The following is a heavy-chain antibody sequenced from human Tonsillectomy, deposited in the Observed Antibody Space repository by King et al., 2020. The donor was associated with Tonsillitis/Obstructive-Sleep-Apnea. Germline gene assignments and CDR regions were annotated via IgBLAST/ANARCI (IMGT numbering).Heavy chain of an antibody. CDR2: ILSNDEK. CDR3: ARLPHYCSGGSCYFWFDY. Sequence: HVTLKESGPVLVKPTETLTLTCTVSGFSLSNARLGVSWIRQPPGKALEWLAHILSNDEKSYNTFLKSRLAISKDTPKSQVVLMMTNMDPVDTATYYCARLPHYCSGGSCYFWFDYWGQGALVTVSS. D-gene: IGHD2-15*01. CDR1: GFSLSNARLG. J-gene: IGHJ4*02. V-gene: IGHV2-26*01.